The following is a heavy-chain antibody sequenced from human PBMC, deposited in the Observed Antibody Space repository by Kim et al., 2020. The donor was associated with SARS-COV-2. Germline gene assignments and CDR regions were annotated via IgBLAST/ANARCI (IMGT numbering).Heavy chain of an antibody. CDR3: ARAAGNFDY. Sequence: NTNYAQKLQGRVTMTTDTSTSTAYMELRSLRSDDTAVYYCARAAGNFDYWGQGTLVTVSS. V-gene: IGHV1-18*01. J-gene: IGHJ4*02. D-gene: IGHD6-13*01. CDR2: NT.